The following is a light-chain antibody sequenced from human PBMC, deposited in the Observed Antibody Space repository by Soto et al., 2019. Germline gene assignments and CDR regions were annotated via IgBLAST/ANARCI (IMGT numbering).Light chain of an antibody. CDR2: LVS. CDR1: QSLLHSNGYTY. J-gene: IGKJ1*01. V-gene: IGKV2-28*01. CDR3: RQSLQTWA. Sequence: LVMTQSPLSLPVTPGEPASISCRSSQSLLHSNGYTYLDWYLQKPGQAPQLLIYLVSNRASGVPDRFSGSGSGTDFTLKISRVEAEDVGVYYCRQSLQTWAFGQGTKVEIK.